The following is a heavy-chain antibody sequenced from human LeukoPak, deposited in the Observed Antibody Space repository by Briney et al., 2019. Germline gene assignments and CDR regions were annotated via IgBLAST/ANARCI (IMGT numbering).Heavy chain of an antibody. J-gene: IGHJ6*03. CDR3: ARDRYNWNTYYYYLDV. D-gene: IGHD1/OR15-1a*01. V-gene: IGHV4-4*07. CDR2: IYTSGST. Sequence: SETLSLTCTVSGGSISSYYWSWIRQPAGKVLEWIGRIYTSGSTNYNPALKSRVTMSVDTSKNQFSLKLSSVTAADTAVYYCARDRYNWNTYYYYLDVWGKGTTVTVSS. CDR1: GGSISSYY.